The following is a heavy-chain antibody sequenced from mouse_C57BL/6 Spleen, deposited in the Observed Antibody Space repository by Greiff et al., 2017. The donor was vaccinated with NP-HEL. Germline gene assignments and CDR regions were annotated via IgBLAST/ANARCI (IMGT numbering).Heavy chain of an antibody. Sequence: QVQLKESGAELARPGASVKLSCKASGYTFTSYGISWVKQRTGQDLEWIGEIYPRSGNTYYNEKFKGKATLTADKSSSTAYMELRSLTSEDSAVYFCARWGQDSSGYAWFAYWGQGTLVTVSA. J-gene: IGHJ3*01. CDR2: IYPRSGNT. CDR3: ARWGQDSSGYAWFAY. V-gene: IGHV1-81*01. CDR1: GYTFTSYG. D-gene: IGHD3-2*02.